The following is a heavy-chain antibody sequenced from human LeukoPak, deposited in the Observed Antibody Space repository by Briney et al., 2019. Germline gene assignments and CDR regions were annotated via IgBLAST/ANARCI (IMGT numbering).Heavy chain of an antibody. V-gene: IGHV4-59*03. Sequence: SETLSLTCSVSVASISSYYWSWLRQPPGKGLEWIAYIYSSGSTNYNPCFKSRVNIQVDTSKNKLSLTLTSVTAADTAECCCLRQSRGGGLTGTLGQYYYYHYMDVWGEGTTITVSS. J-gene: IGHJ6*03. D-gene: IGHD1-1*01. CDR1: VASISSYY. CDR2: IYSSGST. CDR3: LRQSRGGGLTGTLGQYYYYHYMDV.